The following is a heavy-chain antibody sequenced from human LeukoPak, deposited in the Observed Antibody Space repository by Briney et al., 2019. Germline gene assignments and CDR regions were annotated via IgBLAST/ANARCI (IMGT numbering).Heavy chain of an antibody. CDR3: ARDLPICSGGSCYTGPFDY. D-gene: IGHD2-15*01. Sequence: GGSLRLSCAASGFTVSSNYMSWVRQAPGKGLEWVSVIYSGGSTYYADSVKSRFTVSRDNSKNTLYLQMNSLRAEDTAVYYCARDLPICSGGSCYTGPFDYWGQGTLVTVSS. CDR2: IYSGGST. V-gene: IGHV3-53*01. CDR1: GFTVSSNY. J-gene: IGHJ4*02.